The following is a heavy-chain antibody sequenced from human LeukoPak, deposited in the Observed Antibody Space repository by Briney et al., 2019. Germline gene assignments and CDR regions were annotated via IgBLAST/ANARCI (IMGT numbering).Heavy chain of an antibody. V-gene: IGHV4-59*01. CDR3: ARTSDTIFGVVYYFDY. CDR1: GGSISSYY. CDR2: IYYSGST. J-gene: IGHJ4*02. Sequence: SETLSLTCTVSGGSISSYYWSWLRQPPGKGLEWIGYIYYSGSTNYNPSLKSRVTISVDTSKNQFSLKLSSVTAADTAVYYCARTSDTIFGVVYYFDYWGQGTLVTVSS. D-gene: IGHD3-3*01.